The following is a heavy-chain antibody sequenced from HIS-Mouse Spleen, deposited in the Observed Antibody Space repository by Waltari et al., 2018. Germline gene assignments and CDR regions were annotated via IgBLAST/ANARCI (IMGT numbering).Heavy chain of an antibody. CDR2: IDWDDDK. CDR3: ARIAEGYSSGWYAFDY. D-gene: IGHD6-19*01. Sequence: QVTLRESGPALVKPTQTLTLTCTFSGFSPSTSGMCVSWIRPPPGKALEWLARIDWDDDKYYSTSLKTRLTISKDTSKNQVVLTMTNMDPVDTATYYCARIAEGYSSGWYAFDYWGQGTLVTVSS. CDR1: GFSPSTSGMC. V-gene: IGHV2-70*15. J-gene: IGHJ4*02.